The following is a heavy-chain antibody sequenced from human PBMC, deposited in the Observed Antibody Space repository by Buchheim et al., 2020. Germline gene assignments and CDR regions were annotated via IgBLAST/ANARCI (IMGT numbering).Heavy chain of an antibody. CDR1: GFTFSDYY. D-gene: IGHD2-15*01. V-gene: IGHV3-11*06. Sequence: QVQLVESGGGLVKPGGSLRLSCAASGFTFSDYYMSWIRQAPGKGLEWVSYISSSSSYTNYADSVKGRLNISRDNAKNSLYLQMNSLRAEDTAVYYCARDRRCSGGSCYADFDYWGQGTL. CDR2: ISSSSSYT. J-gene: IGHJ4*02. CDR3: ARDRRCSGGSCYADFDY.